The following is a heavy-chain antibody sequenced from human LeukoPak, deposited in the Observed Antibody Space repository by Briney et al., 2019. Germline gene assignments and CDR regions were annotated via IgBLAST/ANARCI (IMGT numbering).Heavy chain of an antibody. D-gene: IGHD2-2*01. Sequence: SVKVSCKASGGTFSSYAISWVRQAPGQGLEWMGGIIPIFGTANYAQRFQGRVTITADESTSTAYMELSSLRSEDTAVYYCATGLGYCSSTSCPRVAYWGQGTLVTVSS. CDR3: ATGLGYCSSTSCPRVAY. J-gene: IGHJ4*02. V-gene: IGHV1-69*13. CDR2: IIPIFGTA. CDR1: GGTFSSYA.